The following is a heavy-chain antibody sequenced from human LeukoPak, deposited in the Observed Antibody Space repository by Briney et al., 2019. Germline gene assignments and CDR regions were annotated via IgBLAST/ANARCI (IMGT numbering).Heavy chain of an antibody. J-gene: IGHJ4*02. CDR1: GGSISSYY. CDR3: ARGDSSSWYGYFDY. V-gene: IGHV4-59*01. CDR2: IYYSGST. Sequence: SETLSLTCTVSGGSISSYYWSWIRQPPGKGLEWIGYIYYSGSTNYNPSLKSRVTISVDTSKNQFSLKLSSVTAADTAVYYCARGDSSSWYGYFDYWGQGTLVTVSS. D-gene: IGHD6-13*01.